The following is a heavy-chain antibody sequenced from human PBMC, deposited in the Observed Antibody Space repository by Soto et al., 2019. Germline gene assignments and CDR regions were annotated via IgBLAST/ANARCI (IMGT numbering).Heavy chain of an antibody. CDR2: IYYSGST. V-gene: IGHV4-59*01. D-gene: IGHD3-3*01. Sequence: QVQLQESGPGLVKPSETLSLTCTVSGGPISSYYWSWIRQPPGKGLEWIGYIYYSGSTNYNPSLKSRVTISVDTSKNQFSLKLSSVTAADTAVYYCARGYYDFWSGYYDYWGQGTLVTVSS. CDR3: ARGYYDFWSGYYDY. J-gene: IGHJ4*02. CDR1: GGPISSYY.